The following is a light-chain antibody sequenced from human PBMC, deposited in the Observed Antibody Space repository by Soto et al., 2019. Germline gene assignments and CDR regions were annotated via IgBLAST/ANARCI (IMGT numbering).Light chain of an antibody. CDR2: GAS. Sequence: EIVLTQSPGTLSLSPGERAALSCRASQTISSNYLAWFQQEPGQAPRLLIYGASNSAPGVPDRFSGSGSGTDFTLTISRLEPEDSAVYYCQQYGSSPTWTFGQGTKVEIK. V-gene: IGKV3-20*01. J-gene: IGKJ1*01. CDR3: QQYGSSPTWT. CDR1: QTISSNY.